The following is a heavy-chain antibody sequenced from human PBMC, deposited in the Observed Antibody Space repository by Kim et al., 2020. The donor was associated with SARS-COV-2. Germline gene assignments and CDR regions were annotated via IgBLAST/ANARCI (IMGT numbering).Heavy chain of an antibody. CDR2: IYYSGST. J-gene: IGHJ4*02. CDR3: ARARATSITIFGVVIVHNFDD. Sequence: SETLSLTCTVSGGSISSGDYYWSWIRQPPGKGLEWIGYIYYSGSTYYNPSHKSRVTISVDTSKNQFSLKLSSVTAADTAVYYCARARATSITIFGVVIVHNFDDWGQGTLVTVSS. CDR1: GGSISSGDYY. V-gene: IGHV4-30-4*01. D-gene: IGHD3-3*01.